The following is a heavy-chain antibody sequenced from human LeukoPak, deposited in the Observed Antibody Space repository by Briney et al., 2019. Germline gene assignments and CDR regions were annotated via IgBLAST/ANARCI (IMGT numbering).Heavy chain of an antibody. J-gene: IGHJ6*03. Sequence: SETLSLTCAVYGGSFSGYYWSWIRQPPGKGLEWIGEINHSGSTNYNPSLKSRVTISVDTSKNQFSLKLSSETAADTAVYYCARGDYYGSGSYYNRRYYYYYMDVWGKGTTVTVSS. V-gene: IGHV4-34*01. D-gene: IGHD3-10*01. CDR1: GGSFSGYY. CDR3: ARGDYYGSGSYYNRRYYYYYMDV. CDR2: INHSGST.